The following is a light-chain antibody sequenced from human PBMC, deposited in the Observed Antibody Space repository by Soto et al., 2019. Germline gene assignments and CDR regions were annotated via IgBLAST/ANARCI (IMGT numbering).Light chain of an antibody. J-gene: IGLJ2*01. CDR3: SSYTTIKTVV. CDR2: GNS. CDR1: SSNIGADYD. V-gene: IGLV1-40*01. Sequence: QSVLTQPPSVSGAPGQRVTISCTGSSSNIGADYDVHWYQQLPGTAPKLLIYGNSNRPSGVPDRFSGSKSGNTAYLTISGVQPEDEADYHCSSYTTIKTVVFGGGTKLTVL.